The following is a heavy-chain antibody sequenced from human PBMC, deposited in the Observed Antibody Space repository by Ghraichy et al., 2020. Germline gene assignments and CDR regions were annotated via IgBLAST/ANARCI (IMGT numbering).Heavy chain of an antibody. V-gene: IGHV4-59*08. CDR3: ARRPQSRAATLDY. CDR2: IYYSGST. J-gene: IGHJ4*02. D-gene: IGHD2-15*01. CDR1: GGSISSYY. Sequence: NLSLTCTVSGGSISSYYWSWIRQPPGKGLEWIGYIYYSGSTNYNPSLKSRVTISVDTSKNQFSLKLSSVTAADTAVYYCARRPQSRAATLDYWGQGTLVTVSS.